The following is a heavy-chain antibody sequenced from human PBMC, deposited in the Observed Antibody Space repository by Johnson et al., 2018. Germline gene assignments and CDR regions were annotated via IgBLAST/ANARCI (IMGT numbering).Heavy chain of an antibody. D-gene: IGHD3-9*01. CDR1: GFTFSSYG. CDR2: IWSDARDQ. Sequence: QVQLVQSGGGVVQPGRSLRLSCAASGFTFSSYGMHWVRQAPGKGLEWVAFIWSDARDQKYAESVKGRFTIARDNSQNTLYLQMNSLRAEDTAVYNCARRSIALTGNDPFDIWGQGTMVTVSS. J-gene: IGHJ3*02. CDR3: ARRSIALTGNDPFDI. V-gene: IGHV3-33*01.